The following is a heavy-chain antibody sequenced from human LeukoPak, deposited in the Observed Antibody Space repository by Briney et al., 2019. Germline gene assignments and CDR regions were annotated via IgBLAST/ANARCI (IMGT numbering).Heavy chain of an antibody. CDR3: ARGPRGTMISFDP. CDR2: IYTSGST. V-gene: IGHV4-4*07. Sequence: PSETLSLTCTVSGGSISNFYWSWIRQPAGKGLEWIGRIYTSGSTNYNPSLKSRVTMSVDTSKNQFSLKLSSVTAADTAVYYCARGPRGTMISFDPWGQGTLVTVSS. D-gene: IGHD3-22*01. CDR1: GGSISNFY. J-gene: IGHJ5*02.